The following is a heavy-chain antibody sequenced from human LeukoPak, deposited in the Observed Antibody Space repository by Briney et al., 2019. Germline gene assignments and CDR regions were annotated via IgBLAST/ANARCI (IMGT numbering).Heavy chain of an antibody. J-gene: IGHJ4*02. D-gene: IGHD3-16*01. V-gene: IGHV4-38-2*02. Sequence: KTSETLSLTCTVSGYSINSGYTWGWIRQPPGKGLEWIGYIYYSGSTNYNPSLKSLVTISVDTSKNQFSLKLSSVTAADTAVYYCAREFRGFDYWGQGTLVTVSS. CDR3: AREFRGFDY. CDR2: IYYSGST. CDR1: GYSINSGYT.